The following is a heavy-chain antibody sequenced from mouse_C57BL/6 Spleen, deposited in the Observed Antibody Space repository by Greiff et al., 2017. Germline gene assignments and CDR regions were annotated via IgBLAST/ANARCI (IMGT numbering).Heavy chain of an antibody. CDR1: GYTFTSYW. J-gene: IGHJ2*02. CDR3: TKEGCSSLTYYFDY. D-gene: IGHD1-1*01. V-gene: IGHV1-72*01. CDR2: FDPNSGGT. Sequence: QVQLHHPLSSLSKPGASVKLSCKASGYTFTSYWMHWVKQRPGRGLEWIGRFDPNSGGTKYNEKFKSKATLTVDKPSSTAYMQLSSLTSEDSAVYDCTKEGCSSLTYYFDYWGQGTSLTVSS.